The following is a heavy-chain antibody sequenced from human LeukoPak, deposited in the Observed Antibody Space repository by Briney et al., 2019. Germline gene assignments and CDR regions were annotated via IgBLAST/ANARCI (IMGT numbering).Heavy chain of an antibody. V-gene: IGHV4-30-2*01. CDR1: GDSISSGA. Sequence: SQTLSLTCAVSGDSISSGAWSWIRQPPGKGLEWIGYIYHSGSTYYNPSLKSRVTISVDRSKNQFSLKLSSVTAADTAVYYCARAQTRTVVTFEYWGQGTLVTVSS. CDR3: ARAQTRTVVTFEY. D-gene: IGHD4-23*01. J-gene: IGHJ4*02. CDR2: IYHSGST.